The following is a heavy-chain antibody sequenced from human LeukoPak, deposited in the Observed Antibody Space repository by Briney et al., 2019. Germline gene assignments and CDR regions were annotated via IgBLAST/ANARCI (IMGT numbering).Heavy chain of an antibody. CDR3: AREVGGIFVVVVPAVKHEGGDAFDI. CDR2: INPNSGGT. J-gene: IGHJ3*02. D-gene: IGHD2-2*01. Sequence: ASVKVSCKASGYTFTGYYMHWVRQAPGQGLEWMGWINPNSGGTNYAQKFQGRVTMTRDTSISTAYMELSRLRSDDTAVYYCAREVGGIFVVVVPAVKHEGGDAFDIWGQGTMVTVSS. CDR1: GYTFTGYY. V-gene: IGHV1-2*02.